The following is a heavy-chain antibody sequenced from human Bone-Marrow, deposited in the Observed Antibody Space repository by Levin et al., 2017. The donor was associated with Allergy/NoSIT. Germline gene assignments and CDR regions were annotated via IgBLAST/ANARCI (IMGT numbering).Heavy chain of an antibody. CDR3: AHRSEYDFSYGMDV. V-gene: IGHV2-5*01. CDR1: GFSLTTSGVG. D-gene: IGHD3-3*01. CDR2: INWNDDK. J-gene: IGHJ6*02. Sequence: QTLSLTCTLSGFSLTTSGVGVGWIRQPPGQALEWLALINWNDDKRYNPSLKNRLTIVKDTSKGQVVLTMTNMDPVDTATYYCAHRSEYDFSYGMDVWGQGTTVTVSS.